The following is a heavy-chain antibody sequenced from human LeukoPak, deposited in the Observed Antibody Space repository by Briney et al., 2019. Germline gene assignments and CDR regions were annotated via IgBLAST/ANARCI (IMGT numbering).Heavy chain of an antibody. V-gene: IGHV4-59*01. CDR1: GGSISSYY. CDR3: AREGYGDYGWFDP. CDR2: IYYSGST. J-gene: IGHJ5*02. D-gene: IGHD4-17*01. Sequence: PSETLSPTCTVSGGSISSYYWSWIRQPPGKGLEWIGYIYYSGSTNYNPSLKSRVTISVDTSKNQFSLKLSSVTAADTAVYYCAREGYGDYGWFDPWGQGTLVTVSS.